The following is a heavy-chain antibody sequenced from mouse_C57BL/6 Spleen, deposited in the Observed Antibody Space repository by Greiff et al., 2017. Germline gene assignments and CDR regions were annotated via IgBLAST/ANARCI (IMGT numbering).Heavy chain of an antibody. J-gene: IGHJ4*01. CDR3: ARQEGSYYSNYDAMDY. D-gene: IGHD2-5*01. Sequence: DVMLVESGGDLVKPGGSLKLSCAASGFTFSSSGMSWVRQTPDKRLAWVATISSGGSYTYYPDSVKGRFTISRDNAKNTLYLQMSSLKSEDTAMYYCARQEGSYYSNYDAMDYWGQGTSGTVSA. CDR1: GFTFSSSG. CDR2: ISSGGSYT. V-gene: IGHV5-6*02.